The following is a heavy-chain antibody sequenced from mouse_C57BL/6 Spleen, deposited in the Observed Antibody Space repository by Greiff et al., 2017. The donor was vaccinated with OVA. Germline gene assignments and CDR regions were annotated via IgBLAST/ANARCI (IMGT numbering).Heavy chain of an antibody. J-gene: IGHJ3*01. CDR2: IRLKSDNYAT. CDR3: TGGGAWFAY. CDR1: GFTFSNYW. V-gene: IGHV6-3*01. Sequence: EVKLEESGGGLVQPGGSMKLSCVASGFTFSNYWMNWVRQSPEKGLEWVAQIRLKSDNYATHYAESVEGRFTISRDDSKSSVYLQMNNLRAEDTGIYYCTGGGAWFAYWGQGTLVTVSA.